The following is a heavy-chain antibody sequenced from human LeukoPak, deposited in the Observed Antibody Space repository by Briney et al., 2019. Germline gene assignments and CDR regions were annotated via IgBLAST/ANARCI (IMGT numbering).Heavy chain of an antibody. D-gene: IGHD3-9*01. CDR3: ARDVPLYYDILTGYCEYNWFDP. V-gene: IGHV1-18*01. CDR1: GYTFTSYG. Sequence: ASVKVSCKAAGYTFTSYGISGVRQAPGQGLEWMGWISAYNGNTNYAQKLQGRVTITTDTSTSTAYMELRSLRSDDTAVYYCARDVPLYYDILTGYCEYNWFDPWGQGTLVTVSS. CDR2: ISAYNGNT. J-gene: IGHJ5*02.